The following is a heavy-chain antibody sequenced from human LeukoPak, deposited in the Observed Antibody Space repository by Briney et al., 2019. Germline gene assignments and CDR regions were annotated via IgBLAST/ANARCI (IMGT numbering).Heavy chain of an antibody. CDR1: GGSISSYY. CDR2: IYYSGST. D-gene: IGHD2-2*01. Sequence: SETLSLTCTVSGGSISSYYWSWIRQPPGKGLEWIGYIYYSGSTIYNPSLKSRVTISVDTSKNQFSLKLSSVTAADTAVYYCASSSTYCSSTSCFHYYYYYMDVWGKGTTVTVSS. CDR3: ASSSTYCSSTSCFHYYYYYMDV. J-gene: IGHJ6*03. V-gene: IGHV4-59*01.